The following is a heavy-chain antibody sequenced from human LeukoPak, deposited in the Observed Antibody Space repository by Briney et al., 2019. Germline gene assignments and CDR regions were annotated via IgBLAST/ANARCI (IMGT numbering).Heavy chain of an antibody. CDR3: ARDRSSSYTRDWFDP. Sequence: KPSETLSLTCTVSGGSISSSSYYWGWIRQPPGKGLEWIGSIYYSGSTYYNPSLKSRVTISVDTSKNQFSLKLNSVTAADTAVYYCARDRSSSYTRDWFDPWGQGALVTVSS. V-gene: IGHV4-39*07. CDR1: GGSISSSSYY. CDR2: IYYSGST. J-gene: IGHJ5*02. D-gene: IGHD6-13*01.